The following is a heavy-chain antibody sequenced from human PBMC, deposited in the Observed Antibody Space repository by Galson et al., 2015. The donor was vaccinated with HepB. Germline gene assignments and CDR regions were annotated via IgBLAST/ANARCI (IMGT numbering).Heavy chain of an antibody. J-gene: IGHJ6*02. D-gene: IGHD2-15*01. CDR2: THYRAKWYS. CDR3: ARVAGTIYFYGMDV. Sequence: CAISGDSVSSNSAAWNWIRQSPSRGLEWLGRTHYRAKWYSDYAESVRSRITINPDTSKNQFSLHLNSVTPEDTAVYYCARVAGTIYFYGMDVWGQGTTVIVSS. V-gene: IGHV6-1*01. CDR1: GDSVSSNSAA.